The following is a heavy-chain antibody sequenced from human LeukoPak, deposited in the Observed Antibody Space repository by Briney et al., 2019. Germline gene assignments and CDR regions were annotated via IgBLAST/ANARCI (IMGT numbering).Heavy chain of an antibody. CDR1: GFTFSSYA. D-gene: IGHD1-26*01. CDR3: VRGGRSGSHDKFDY. Sequence: GGSLRLSCAASGFTFSSYAMHWVRQAPGKGLEFVSGISSDGDRTYYVSSVRGRFIISRDNSKNTLDLQMGSLRGDDMAVYYCVRGGRSGSHDKFDYWGQGTLVTVSS. V-gene: IGHV3-64*01. CDR2: ISSDGDRT. J-gene: IGHJ4*02.